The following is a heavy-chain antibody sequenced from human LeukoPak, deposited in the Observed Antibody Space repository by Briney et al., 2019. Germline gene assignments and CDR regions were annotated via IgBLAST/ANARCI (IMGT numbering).Heavy chain of an antibody. CDR1: GFTFSSYA. Sequence: GGSLRLSCAASGFTFSSYAMSWVRQAPGKGLEWVSAISGSGGSTYYADSVKGRFTISRDNSKNTLYLQMNSLRAEDTAVYYCAKNYGSGSYYYGMDVWGQGTTVTVSS. D-gene: IGHD3-10*01. CDR3: AKNYGSGSYYYGMDV. CDR2: ISGSGGST. J-gene: IGHJ6*02. V-gene: IGHV3-23*01.